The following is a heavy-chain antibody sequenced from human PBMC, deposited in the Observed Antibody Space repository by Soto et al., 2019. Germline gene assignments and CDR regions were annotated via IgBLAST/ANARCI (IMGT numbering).Heavy chain of an antibody. CDR1: GGSISSGGYY. Sequence: SETLSLTCTVSGGSISSGGYYWSWIRQHPGKGLEWIGYIYYSGSTYYNPSLKSRVTISVDTSKNQFSLKLSSVTAADTAVYYCARDSRIYGSGSYYRKFDYWGQGTLVTVSS. J-gene: IGHJ4*02. V-gene: IGHV4-31*03. D-gene: IGHD3-10*01. CDR3: ARDSRIYGSGSYYRKFDY. CDR2: IYYSGST.